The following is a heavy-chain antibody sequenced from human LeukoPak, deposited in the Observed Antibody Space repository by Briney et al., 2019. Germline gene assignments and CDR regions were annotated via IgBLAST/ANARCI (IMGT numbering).Heavy chain of an antibody. J-gene: IGHJ4*02. CDR1: GFTFRSYG. Sequence: GGSLRLSCAASGFTFRSYGMHWVRQAPGKGLEWVAVISYDTNIKSYADSVKGRFTISRDNSKNTLYLQMNSLRAEDTAVYYCAKVITYDSSGYYRHPDYWGQGTLVTVSS. D-gene: IGHD3-22*01. CDR3: AKVITYDSSGYYRHPDY. V-gene: IGHV3-30*18. CDR2: ISYDTNIK.